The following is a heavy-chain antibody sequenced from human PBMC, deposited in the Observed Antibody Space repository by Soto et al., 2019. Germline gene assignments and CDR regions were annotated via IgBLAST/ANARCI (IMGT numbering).Heavy chain of an antibody. CDR3: ASEVVGGYYYGMDV. J-gene: IGHJ6*02. D-gene: IGHD2-15*01. Sequence: QVQLQESGPGLVKPSQTLSLTCTVSGGSISSGGYYWSWIRQHPGKGLEWIGYIYYSGSTYYNPSLQSRVTISVDTSKNQFSLRLSSVTAADTAVYYCASEVVGGYYYGMDVWGQGTTVTVSS. V-gene: IGHV4-31*03. CDR2: IYYSGST. CDR1: GGSISSGGYY.